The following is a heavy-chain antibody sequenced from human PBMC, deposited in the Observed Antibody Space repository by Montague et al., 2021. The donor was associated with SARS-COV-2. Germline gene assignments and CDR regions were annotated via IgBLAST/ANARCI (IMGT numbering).Heavy chain of an antibody. CDR2: IYHNGKT. J-gene: IGHJ4*02. CDR3: AVELNYFFDY. V-gene: IGHV4-39*01. Sequence: SETLSLTCNVSGDSITNTRYVWGWIRQPPGKALEWIGSIYHNGKTYYNPSLERRALLSIDTSKNQFSLRLSSVIASDTAVYYCAVELNYFFDYWGQGFLVSVSP. CDR1: GDSITNTRYV. D-gene: IGHD1-7*01.